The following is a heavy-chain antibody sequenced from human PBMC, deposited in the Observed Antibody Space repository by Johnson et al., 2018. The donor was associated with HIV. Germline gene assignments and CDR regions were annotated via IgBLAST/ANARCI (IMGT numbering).Heavy chain of an antibody. J-gene: IGHJ3*02. CDR3: AKRVGATGGAFDI. D-gene: IGHD1-26*01. CDR2: ISSSGSGK. V-gene: IGHV3-11*01. Sequence: QVQLVESGGGLVQPGGSLRLSCAASGFIFSDYYMSWIRQAPGQGLEWVSYISSSGSGKDSADAVKGRFTISRDNAKNSLYLQMNSLRAEDTAVYYCAKRVGATGGAFDIWGQGTMVTVSS. CDR1: GFIFSDYY.